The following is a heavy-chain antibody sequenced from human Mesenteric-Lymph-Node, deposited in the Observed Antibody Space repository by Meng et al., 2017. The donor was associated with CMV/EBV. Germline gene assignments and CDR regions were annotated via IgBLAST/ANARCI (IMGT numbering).Heavy chain of an antibody. CDR2: INPNSGGT. D-gene: IGHD5-12*01. J-gene: IGHJ4*02. CDR1: GYTFTGYY. CDR3: ARSGGASGYDPPPY. Sequence: KASGYTFTGYYMHWVRQAPGQGLEWMGWINPNSGGTNYAQKFQGWVTMTRDTSISTAYMELSRLRSDDTAVYYCARSGGASGYDPPPYWGQGTLVTVSS. V-gene: IGHV1-2*04.